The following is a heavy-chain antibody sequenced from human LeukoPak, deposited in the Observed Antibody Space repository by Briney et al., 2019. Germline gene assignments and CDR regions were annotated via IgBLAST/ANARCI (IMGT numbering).Heavy chain of an antibody. D-gene: IGHD5-18*01. J-gene: IGHJ4*02. Sequence: GGSLRHSCAASGFTLSSYWMSWVRQAPGKGLEWVANIKQDGSEKYYVDSVKGRFTISRDNSKNTLYLQMNSLRAEDTAVYYCANGFGYSYGSPSVYWGQGTLVTVSS. CDR1: GFTLSSYW. CDR2: IKQDGSEK. V-gene: IGHV3-7*01. CDR3: ANGFGYSYGSPSVY.